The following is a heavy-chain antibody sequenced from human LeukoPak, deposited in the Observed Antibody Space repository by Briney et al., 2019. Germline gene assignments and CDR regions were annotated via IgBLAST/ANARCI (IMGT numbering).Heavy chain of an antibody. Sequence: GSLRLSCAASGFSFTSYWMNWVRQAPGKGLEWVANIKYDGSEKNYVGSVKGRFTISRDNAKKSLYLQMGSLRAEDTAVYYCARRNLFDYWGQGALVIVSS. CDR2: IKYDGSEK. CDR1: GFSFTSYW. V-gene: IGHV3-7*01. D-gene: IGHD2/OR15-2a*01. CDR3: ARRNLFDY. J-gene: IGHJ4*02.